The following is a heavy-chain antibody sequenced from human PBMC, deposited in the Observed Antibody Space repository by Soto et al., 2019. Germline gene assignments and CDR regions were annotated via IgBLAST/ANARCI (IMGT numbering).Heavy chain of an antibody. J-gene: IGHJ4*02. CDR3: ARGGALGVDY. CDR2: IYFDGITT. D-gene: IGHD1-26*01. Sequence: PVGSLRLSCTASGFTFNTHWRHWVRQAPGKGLVCVSRIYFDGITTNYADSVKGRLTVSRDNAKNTVYLHVNTLRDEDTAVYYCARGGALGVDYWGQGTLVTVSS. CDR1: GFTFNTHW. V-gene: IGHV3-74*01.